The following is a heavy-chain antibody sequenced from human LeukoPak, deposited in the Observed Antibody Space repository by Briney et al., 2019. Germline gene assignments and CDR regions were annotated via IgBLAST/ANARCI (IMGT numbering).Heavy chain of an antibody. CDR2: IYYSGST. V-gene: IGHV4-59*01. J-gene: IGHJ6*02. CDR1: GGSMNSYY. Sequence: SKTLSLTCTVSGGSMNSYYWSWIRQPPGKGLEWIGYIYYSGSTSYNPSLKSRVSISVDTSKNQFSLMVTSVTAADTAVYHCARGPLNSYGYSHYGMDVWGLGTTVTVSS. D-gene: IGHD5-18*01. CDR3: ARGPLNSYGYSHYGMDV.